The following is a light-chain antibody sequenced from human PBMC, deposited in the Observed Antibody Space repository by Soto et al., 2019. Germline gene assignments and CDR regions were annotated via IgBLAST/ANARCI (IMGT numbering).Light chain of an antibody. V-gene: IGLV2-23*01. CDR1: SRDVGSYNL. CDR2: EGS. J-gene: IGLJ2*01. CDR3: CSYAGSSTSVV. Sequence: QSALTQPASVSGSPGQSITISCTGTSRDVGSYNLVSWYQQHPGKAPKLMIYEGSKRPSGVSNRFSGPKSANTASLTISGLQAEDEADYYCCSYAGSSTSVVFGGGTKLPVL.